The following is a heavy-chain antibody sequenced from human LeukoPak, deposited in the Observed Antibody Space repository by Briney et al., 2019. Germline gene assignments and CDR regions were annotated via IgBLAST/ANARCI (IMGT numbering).Heavy chain of an antibody. Sequence: GGSLRLSCAASGFTFSSYSMNWVRQAPGKGLEWVSSISSSNSSIYYADSVKGRFTISRDNAKNSLYLQMNSLRAEDTAVYYCAGRVTPNSFDYWGQGTLVTVSS. J-gene: IGHJ4*02. CDR2: ISSSNSSI. CDR3: AGRVTPNSFDY. V-gene: IGHV3-21*03. CDR1: GFTFSSYS. D-gene: IGHD2-21*02.